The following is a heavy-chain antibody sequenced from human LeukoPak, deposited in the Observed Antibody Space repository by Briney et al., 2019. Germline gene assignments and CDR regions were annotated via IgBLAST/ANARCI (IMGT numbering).Heavy chain of an antibody. CDR3: AKVRGYCNGGSCYWADP. CDR2: IGGDGGGT. CDR1: GFIFSGYA. Sequence: GGSLRLSCAASGFIFSGYAMTWVRQAPGKGLEWVSIIGGDGGGTNYADSVRGRFTISRDNFKNTLYLQMNSLRAEDTAVYFCAKVRGYCNGGSCYWADPWGQGTLVTVSS. V-gene: IGHV3-23*01. D-gene: IGHD2-15*01. J-gene: IGHJ5*02.